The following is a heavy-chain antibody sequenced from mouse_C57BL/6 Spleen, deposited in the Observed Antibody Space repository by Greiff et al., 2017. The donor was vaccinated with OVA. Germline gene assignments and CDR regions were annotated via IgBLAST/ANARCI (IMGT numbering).Heavy chain of an antibody. CDR1: GYTFTSYW. CDR3: ARGSSSSPYYFDY. CDR2: IDPSDSYT. Sequence: QVQLQQPGAELVMPGASVKLSCKASGYTFTSYWMHWVKQRPGQGLEWIGEIDPSDSYTNYNQKFKGKSTLTVDKSSSTAYMQLSRLTSEDSAVYYCARGSSSSPYYFDYWGQGTTLTVSS. V-gene: IGHV1-69*01. D-gene: IGHD1-1*01. J-gene: IGHJ2*01.